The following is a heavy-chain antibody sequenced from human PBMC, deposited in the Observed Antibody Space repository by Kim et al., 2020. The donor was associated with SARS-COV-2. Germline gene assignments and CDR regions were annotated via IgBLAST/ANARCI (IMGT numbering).Heavy chain of an antibody. J-gene: IGHJ6*02. CDR1: GGTFSSYA. CDR3: ARAEYYDSRPLYYYYYGMDV. V-gene: IGHV1-69*04. Sequence: SVKVSCKASGGTFSSYAISWVRQAPGQGLEWMGRIIPILGIANYAQKFQGRVTITADKSTSTAYMELSSLRSEDTAVYYCARAEYYDSRPLYYYYYGMDVWGQGTTVTVSS. D-gene: IGHD3-22*01. CDR2: IIPILGIA.